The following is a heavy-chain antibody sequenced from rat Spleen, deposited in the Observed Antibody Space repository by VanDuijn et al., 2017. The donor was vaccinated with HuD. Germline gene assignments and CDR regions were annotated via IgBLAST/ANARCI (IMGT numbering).Heavy chain of an antibody. CDR3: ARPDSAIYVMDA. D-gene: IGHD4-3*01. Sequence: EVELVESGGGLVQPGRSMKLSCAVSGITFSKYGMVWVRQAPTKGLEWVASISTSGDSTYYRDSVKGRFTISRDNAKSILYLQVDSLRSEDTATYYCARPDSAIYVMDAWGQGASVTVSS. J-gene: IGHJ4*01. CDR2: ISTSGDST. V-gene: IGHV5-25*01. CDR1: GITFSKYG.